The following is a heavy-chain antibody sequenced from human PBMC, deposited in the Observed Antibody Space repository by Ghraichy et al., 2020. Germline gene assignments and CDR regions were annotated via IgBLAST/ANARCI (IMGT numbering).Heavy chain of an antibody. CDR1: GGSISTYY. D-gene: IGHD5-24*01. CDR3: ARAMATGHFDY. Sequence: ESLNISCTVSGGSISTYYWSWIRQPPGKGLEWIGYIYYTGSTNYNPSLKSRVTISVDTSRNQFSLRLSSVTAADTAVYYCARAMATGHFDYWGQGTLVTVSS. J-gene: IGHJ4*02. V-gene: IGHV4-59*01. CDR2: IYYTGST.